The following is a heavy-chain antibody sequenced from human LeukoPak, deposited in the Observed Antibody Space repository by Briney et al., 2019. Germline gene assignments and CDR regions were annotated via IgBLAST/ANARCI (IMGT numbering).Heavy chain of an antibody. V-gene: IGHV3-30*02. Sequence: PGGSLRLSCAASGFPFSSYGMHWVRQAPGKGLEWVSFISYDGANKYYADSVKGRFTISRDNSKNTLYLQMSSLRGGDGTAMYFCAKDSSSSNYYYGLDVWGQGTTVTVSS. CDR3: AKDSSSSNYYYGLDV. CDR2: ISYDGANK. J-gene: IGHJ6*01. CDR1: GFPFSSYG. D-gene: IGHD6-13*01.